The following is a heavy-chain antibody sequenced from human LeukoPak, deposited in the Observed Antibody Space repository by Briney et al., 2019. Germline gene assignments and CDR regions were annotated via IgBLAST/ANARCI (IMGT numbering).Heavy chain of an antibody. CDR1: GFTFSSYS. Sequence: GSLRLSCAASGFTFSSYSMNWVRQAPGKGLEWVSSISSSSSYIYYADSVKGRFTISRDNAKSSLYLQMNSLRAEDTAVYYCARELGFGELFPMGAFDTWGQGTMVTVSS. CDR3: ARELGFGELFPMGAFDT. CDR2: ISSSSSYI. V-gene: IGHV3-21*01. J-gene: IGHJ3*02. D-gene: IGHD3-10*01.